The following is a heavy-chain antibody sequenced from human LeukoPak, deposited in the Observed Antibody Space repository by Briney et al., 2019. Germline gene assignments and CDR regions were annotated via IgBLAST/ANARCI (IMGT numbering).Heavy chain of an antibody. Sequence: SETLSLTCSVSGGSMSRSYWSWIRQPAGKGLEWIGRIYTSGSTNYNPSLKSRVTMSVDTSKNQFSLKLSSVTAADTAVYYCARDDFWSGYLRYWGQGTLVTVSS. V-gene: IGHV4-4*07. CDR2: IYTSGST. D-gene: IGHD3-3*01. CDR1: GGSMSRSY. CDR3: ARDDFWSGYLRY. J-gene: IGHJ4*02.